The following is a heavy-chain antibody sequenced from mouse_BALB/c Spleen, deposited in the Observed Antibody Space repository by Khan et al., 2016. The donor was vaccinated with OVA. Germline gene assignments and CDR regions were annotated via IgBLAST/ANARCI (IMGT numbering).Heavy chain of an antibody. Sequence: VQLQESGAELVQPGASVRLSCKASGYTFTSYYLYWVKQRPGHGLELIGDINPSNGGTNFTENFKTKATLTVDKSSSTAYMQLSSLTSEDSAVYYCTRSGYGALAYWGQGTLVTGSA. D-gene: IGHD1-1*02. V-gene: IGHV1S81*02. CDR3: TRSGYGALAY. CDR1: GYTFTSYY. J-gene: IGHJ3*01. CDR2: INPSNGGT.